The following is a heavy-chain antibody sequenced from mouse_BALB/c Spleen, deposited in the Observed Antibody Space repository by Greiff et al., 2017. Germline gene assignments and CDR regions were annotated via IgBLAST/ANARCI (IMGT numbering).Heavy chain of an antibody. CDR3: AIYYYGSRGWFAY. J-gene: IGHJ3*01. CDR1: GYSITSDYA. Sequence: DVQLVESGPGLVKPSQSLSLTCTVTGYSITSDYAWNWIRQFPGNKLEWMGYISYSGSTSYNPSLKSRISITRDTSKNQFFLQLNSVTTEDAATYYCAIYYYGSRGWFAYWGQGTLVTVSA. CDR2: ISYSGST. V-gene: IGHV3-2*02. D-gene: IGHD1-1*01.